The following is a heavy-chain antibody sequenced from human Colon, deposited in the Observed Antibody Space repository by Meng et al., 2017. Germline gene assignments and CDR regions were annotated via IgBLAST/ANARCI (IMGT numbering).Heavy chain of an antibody. CDR3: ARDSSGYNWFDP. V-gene: IGHV4-59*01. CDR2: VYYSGST. D-gene: IGHD3-22*01. J-gene: IGHJ5*02. Sequence: QVQSQESGPGLVKPSETLSLTCTVSGGSIYNGFWTWFRQPPGKGLEWIGYVYYSGSTKYNPSLKSRVTISVDTSKNQFFLRLISVTAADTAVYYCARDSSGYNWFDPWGQGTLVTVSS. CDR1: GGSIYNGF.